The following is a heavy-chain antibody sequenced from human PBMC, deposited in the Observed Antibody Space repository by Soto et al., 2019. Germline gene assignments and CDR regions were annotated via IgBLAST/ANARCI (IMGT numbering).Heavy chain of an antibody. CDR2: IYYSGST. V-gene: IGHV4-39*07. D-gene: IGHD3-3*01. CDR3: ARGLSTYYDFWSGYKILYYYYMDV. CDR1: GGSISSSSYY. J-gene: IGHJ6*03. Sequence: SETLSLTCTVSGGSISSSSYYWGWIRQPPGKGLEWIGSIYYSGSTYYNPSLKSRVTISVDTSKNQFSLKLSSVTAADTAVYYCARGLSTYYDFWSGYKILYYYYMDVWGKGTTVTVSS.